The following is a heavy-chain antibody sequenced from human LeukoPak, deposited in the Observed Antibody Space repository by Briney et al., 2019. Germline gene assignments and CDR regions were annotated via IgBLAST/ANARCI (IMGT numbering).Heavy chain of an antibody. CDR1: GFTFSSYW. CDR3: ARDQVTYYYDSSGYFFDY. Sequence: GGSLRLSCAASGFTFSSYWMGWVRQAPGKGLEWVANIKQDGSEKYYVDSVKGRFTISRDNAKNSLYLQMNSLRAEDTAVYYCARDQVTYYYDSSGYFFDYWGQGTLVTVSS. CDR2: IKQDGSEK. J-gene: IGHJ4*02. D-gene: IGHD3-22*01. V-gene: IGHV3-7*01.